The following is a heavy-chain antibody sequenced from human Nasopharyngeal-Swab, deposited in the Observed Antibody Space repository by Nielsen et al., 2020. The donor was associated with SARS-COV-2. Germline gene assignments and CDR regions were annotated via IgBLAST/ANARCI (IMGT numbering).Heavy chain of an antibody. CDR3: ARREEAFGYCRGGSCYSYYDYYYYYMDV. CDR2: IKTNTGNP. Sequence: ASVKVSCKDSGYTFTSYAMNWVRQAPGQGLEWMGWIKTNTGNPTYAQGFTGRFVFSLDTSVSTAYLQISRLKAEDTAVYYCARREEAFGYCRGGSCYSYYDYYYYYMDVWGKGTTVTVSS. J-gene: IGHJ6*03. CDR1: GYTFTSYA. D-gene: IGHD2-15*01. V-gene: IGHV7-4-1*02.